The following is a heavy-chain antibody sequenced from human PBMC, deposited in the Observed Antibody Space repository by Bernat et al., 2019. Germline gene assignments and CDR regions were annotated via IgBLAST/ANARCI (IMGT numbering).Heavy chain of an antibody. CDR1: GYTFTGYY. CDR3: ARGKIGAAEYYYYYGMDV. Sequence: QVQLVQSGAEVKKPGASVKVSCKASGYTFTGYYMHWVRQAPGQGLEWMGWINPNSGGTNYAQKFQDWVTMTRDTSISTAYMELSRLRSDDTAVYYCARGKIGAAEYYYYYGMDVWGQGTTVTVSS. CDR2: INPNSGGT. D-gene: IGHD6-13*01. V-gene: IGHV1-2*04. J-gene: IGHJ6*02.